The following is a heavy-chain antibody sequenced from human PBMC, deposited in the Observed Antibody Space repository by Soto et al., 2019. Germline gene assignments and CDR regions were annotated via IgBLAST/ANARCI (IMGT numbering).Heavy chain of an antibody. D-gene: IGHD6-19*01. Sequence: QVQLQESGPGLVKPSETMSLTCTVSGVSISNSYCSWVRQPPGKKLEWIGHIWNSGTTDYNPSLRGRVTMFGDTSKNQVSLGLGSVTATDTAVYYCAGGGGSYTTGWYNDYWGQGTLVTVSS. CDR2: IWNSGTT. CDR3: AGGGGSYTTGWYNDY. V-gene: IGHV4-4*09. CDR1: GVSISNSY. J-gene: IGHJ4*02.